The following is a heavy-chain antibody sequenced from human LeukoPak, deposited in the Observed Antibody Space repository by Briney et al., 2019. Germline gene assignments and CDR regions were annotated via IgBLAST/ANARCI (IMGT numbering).Heavy chain of an antibody. J-gene: IGHJ4*02. D-gene: IGHD4-11*01. V-gene: IGHV1-69*02. Sequence: SVKVSCKASGGTFSSYTISWVRQAPGQGLEWMARIIPILGIANYAQKFQGRVTITADKSTSTAYMELSSLRSEDTAVYYCASLRSAVTAALDYWGQGTLVTVSS. CDR3: ASLRSAVTAALDY. CDR1: GGTFSSYT. CDR2: IIPILGIA.